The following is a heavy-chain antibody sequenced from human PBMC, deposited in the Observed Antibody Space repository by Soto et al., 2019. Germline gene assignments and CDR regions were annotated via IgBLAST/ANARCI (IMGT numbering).Heavy chain of an antibody. J-gene: IGHJ4*02. CDR1: GYTFTGYY. Sequence: ASVKVSSKASGYTFTGYYMHWVRQAPGQGLEWMGWINPNSGGTNYAQKFQGWVTMTRDTSISTAYMELSRLRSDDTAVYYCARESSTGGSWYYFDYWGRGTLVTVSS. V-gene: IGHV1-2*04. CDR2: INPNSGGT. D-gene: IGHD6-13*01. CDR3: ARESSTGGSWYYFDY.